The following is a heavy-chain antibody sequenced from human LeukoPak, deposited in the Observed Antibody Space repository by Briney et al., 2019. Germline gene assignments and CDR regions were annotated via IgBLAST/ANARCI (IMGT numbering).Heavy chain of an antibody. CDR2: IGGSGGGST. D-gene: IGHD2-15*01. J-gene: IGHJ4*02. CDR3: AKGLGGSCYSAVDS. CDR1: GFAFSSDA. V-gene: IGHV3-23*01. Sequence: PGGSLRLSCTASGFAFSSDAMNWVRQAPGKGLEWVSSIGGSGGGSTQYADSAKGRFTISRDNSKNTVFLQMNSLRAEDTAVYYCAKGLGGSCYSAVDSWGQGTLVTVSS.